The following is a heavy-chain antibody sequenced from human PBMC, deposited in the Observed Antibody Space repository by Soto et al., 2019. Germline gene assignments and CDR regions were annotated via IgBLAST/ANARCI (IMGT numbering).Heavy chain of an antibody. CDR3: AHSYLWFGELLGLDY. CDR1: GVSLSTSGVG. V-gene: IGHV2-5*02. CDR2: IYLDDDK. Sequence: QITLKESGPTLVKPTQTITLTCTFSGVSLSTSGVGVGWVRQARGKAMAWLALIYLDDDKRYSQSLKNRRTITKDTSKNQGVLTMTTIDPVDTATYYCAHSYLWFGELLGLDYWGQGTLVTVSS. J-gene: IGHJ4*02. D-gene: IGHD3-10*01.